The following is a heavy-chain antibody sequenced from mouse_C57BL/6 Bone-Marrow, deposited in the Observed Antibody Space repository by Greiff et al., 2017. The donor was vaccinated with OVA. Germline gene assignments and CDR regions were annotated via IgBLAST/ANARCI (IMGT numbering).Heavy chain of an antibody. CDR2: ISYSGST. D-gene: IGHD1-1*01. CDR3: ARSSSYYYGGSYGYFDV. J-gene: IGHJ1*03. Sequence: EVKLMESGPGLAKPSQTLSLTCSVTGYSITSDYWNWIRKFPGNKLEYMGYISYSGSTYYNPSLKSRISITRDTSKNQYYLQLNSGTTEDTATYYCARSSSYYYGGSYGYFDVWGTGTTVTVSS. CDR1: GYSITSDY. V-gene: IGHV3-8*01.